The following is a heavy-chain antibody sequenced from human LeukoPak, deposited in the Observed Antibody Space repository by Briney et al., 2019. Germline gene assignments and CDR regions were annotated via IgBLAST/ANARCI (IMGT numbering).Heavy chain of an antibody. D-gene: IGHD6-19*01. CDR1: GFTFSTYV. J-gene: IGHJ6*02. CDR2: ISVGAEYI. Sequence: PGGSLRLSCAASGFTFSTYVMNGFRQAPGKGLEWVSTISVGAEYIFYADSVKGRFTISRDNSKNTLYLQMNSLRAEDTAVYYCAKDSVSSGWYQYYYYGMDVWGQGTTVTVSS. V-gene: IGHV3-23*01. CDR3: AKDSVSSGWYQYYYYGMDV.